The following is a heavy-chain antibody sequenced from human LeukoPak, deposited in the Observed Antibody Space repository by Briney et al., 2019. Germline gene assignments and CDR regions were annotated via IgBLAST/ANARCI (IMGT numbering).Heavy chain of an antibody. CDR1: GFNFDLYA. V-gene: IGHV3-43D*04. D-gene: IGHD3-10*01. J-gene: IGHJ4*02. Sequence: GGSLRLSCAASGFNFDLYAMHWARQVPGQGLEWVALITWDGNDIYYEESVKGRFTVSRNNAKKSLYLQMNSLRTEDTALYYCARGRYGSGTYSIPFDYWGQGTLVTVSS. CDR2: ITWDGNDI. CDR3: ARGRYGSGTYSIPFDY.